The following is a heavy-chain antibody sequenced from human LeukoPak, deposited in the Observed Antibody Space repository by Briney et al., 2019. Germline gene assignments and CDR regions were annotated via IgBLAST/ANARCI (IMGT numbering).Heavy chain of an antibody. V-gene: IGHV4-4*07. J-gene: IGHJ5*02. D-gene: IGHD3-10*01. CDR2: IYTSGSA. Sequence: SETLSLTCTVSGGSISSYYWSWIRQPPGKGLEWIGRIYTSGSANYNSSLKSRGTISVDAYKNQFSLKLSSGTAADPAVYYCARVMVRGVIIKGFDPWGQGTLVTVSS. CDR1: GGSISSYY. CDR3: ARVMVRGVIIKGFDP.